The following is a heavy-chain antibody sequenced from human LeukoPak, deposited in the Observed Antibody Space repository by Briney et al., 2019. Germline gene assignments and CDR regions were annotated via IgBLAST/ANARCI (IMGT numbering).Heavy chain of an antibody. D-gene: IGHD6-25*01. CDR1: GGSFSGYY. CDR3: ARDGTPNYSSGWVYMDV. Sequence: SETLSLTCAVYGGSFSGYYWSWIRQPPGKGLEWIGEINHSGSTNYNPSLKSRVTISVDTSKNQSSLKLSSVTAADTAVYYCARDGTPNYSSGWVYMDVWGEGTTVTISS. V-gene: IGHV4-34*01. J-gene: IGHJ6*03. CDR2: INHSGST.